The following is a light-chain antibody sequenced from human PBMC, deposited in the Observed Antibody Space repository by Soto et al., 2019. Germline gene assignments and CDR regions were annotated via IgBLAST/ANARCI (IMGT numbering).Light chain of an antibody. Sequence: IVFKQSPGTLSLSPGERATLSCRASQSVSSSFLAWYQQKPGQAPRLLIYGASSRATGIPDRFSGSGSGTDFTLTISRLEPEDFALYYCQQFGTSPITFGQGTRLE. V-gene: IGKV3-20*01. CDR3: QQFGTSPIT. J-gene: IGKJ5*01. CDR2: GAS. CDR1: QSVSSSF.